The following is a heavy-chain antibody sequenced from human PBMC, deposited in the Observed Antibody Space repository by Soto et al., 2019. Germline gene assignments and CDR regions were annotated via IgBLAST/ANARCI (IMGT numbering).Heavy chain of an antibody. CDR1: GFTFSSYW. V-gene: IGHV3-7*03. D-gene: IGHD3-22*01. Sequence: QAGGSLRLSCAASGFTFSSYWMSWFRQAPGKGLEWVANIKQDGSEKYYVDSVKGRFTISRDNAKNSLYLQMNSLRAEDTAVYYCAREGTYDSSGYNYYGMDVWGQGTTVTVSS. CDR3: AREGTYDSSGYNYYGMDV. J-gene: IGHJ6*02. CDR2: IKQDGSEK.